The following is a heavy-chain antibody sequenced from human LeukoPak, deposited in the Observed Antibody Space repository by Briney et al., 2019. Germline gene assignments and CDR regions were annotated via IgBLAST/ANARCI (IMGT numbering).Heavy chain of an antibody. D-gene: IGHD2-2*02. CDR2: INPGNGDT. CDR3: TLYNY. J-gene: IGHJ4*02. CDR1: GYSFTSQD. Sequence: ASVKVSCKTSGYSFTSQDMHWVRQAPGQSLEWMGCINPGNGDTKYSQEFQGRVTITRDTSATTAYMELSSLRSDDMAVYYCTLYNYWGQATLVTVSS. V-gene: IGHV1-3*03.